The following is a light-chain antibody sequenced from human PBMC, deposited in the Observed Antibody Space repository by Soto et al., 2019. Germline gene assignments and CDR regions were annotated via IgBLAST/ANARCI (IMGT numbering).Light chain of an antibody. Sequence: DIQMTQSPSTVSASVGDRVTITCRASQSINSWLAWYQQKPGKAPKLLIYGASTLESGVPSRFSGSGSGTEFTLTXSSLXPDXFXTYXXXQXXXYSPYTFGQGTKLEIK. J-gene: IGKJ2*01. V-gene: IGKV1-5*01. CDR3: XQXXXYSPYT. CDR1: QSINSW. CDR2: GAS.